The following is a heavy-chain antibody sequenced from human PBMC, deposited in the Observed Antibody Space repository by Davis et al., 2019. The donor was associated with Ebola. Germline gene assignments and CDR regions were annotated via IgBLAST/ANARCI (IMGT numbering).Heavy chain of an antibody. CDR3: ARGPKGVVTARDYYYGMDV. CDR2: ISSSSSYT. V-gene: IGHV3-21*05. D-gene: IGHD3-3*01. J-gene: IGHJ6*02. CDR1: GFTFSSYS. Sequence: GESLKISCAASGFTFSSYSMNWVRQAPGKGLEWVSYISSSSSYTNYADSVKGRFTISRDNAKNSLYLQMNSLRAEDTAVYYCARGPKGVVTARDYYYGMDVWGQGTTVTVSS.